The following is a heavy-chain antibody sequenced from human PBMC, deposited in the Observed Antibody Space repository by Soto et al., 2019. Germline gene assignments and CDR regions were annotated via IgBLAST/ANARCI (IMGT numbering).Heavy chain of an antibody. J-gene: IGHJ5*02. CDR3: ARLYYYDSSGRRFDP. CDR2: INHSGST. V-gene: IGHV4-34*01. Sequence: AVYGGSFSGYYWSWIRQPPGKGLEWIGEINHSGSTNYNPSLKSRVTISVDTSKNQFSLKLSSVTAADTAVYYCARLYYYDSSGRRFDPWGQGTLVTVSS. CDR1: GGSFSGYY. D-gene: IGHD3-22*01.